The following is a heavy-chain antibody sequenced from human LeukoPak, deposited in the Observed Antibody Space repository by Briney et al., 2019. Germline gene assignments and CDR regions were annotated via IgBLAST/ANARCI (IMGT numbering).Heavy chain of an antibody. CDR3: ARDPAYSGYDRYNWFDP. CDR1: GFTFSSYW. Sequence: GGSLRLSCAASGFTFSSYWMHWVRQAPGKGLVWVSRINSVGSSTSYADSVKGRFTISRDNAKNTLYLQMNSLRAEDTAVYYCARDPAYSGYDRYNWFDPWGQGTLVTVSS. D-gene: IGHD5-12*01. CDR2: INSVGSST. J-gene: IGHJ5*02. V-gene: IGHV3-74*01.